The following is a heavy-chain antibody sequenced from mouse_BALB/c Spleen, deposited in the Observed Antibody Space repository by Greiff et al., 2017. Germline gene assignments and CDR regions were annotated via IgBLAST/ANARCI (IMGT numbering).Heavy chain of an antibody. CDR2: ISSGGST. V-gene: IGHV5-6-5*01. J-gene: IGHJ4*01. Sequence: EVKLMESGGGLVKPGGSLKLSCAASGFTFSSYAMSWVRQTPEKRLEWVASISSGGSTYYPDSVKGRFTIPRDNARNILYLQMSSLRSEDTAMYYCARGGITTVASYYAMDYWGQGTSVTVSS. CDR1: GFTFSSYA. D-gene: IGHD1-1*01. CDR3: ARGGITTVASYYAMDY.